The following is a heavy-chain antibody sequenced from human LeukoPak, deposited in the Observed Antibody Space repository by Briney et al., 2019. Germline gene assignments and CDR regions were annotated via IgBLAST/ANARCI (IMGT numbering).Heavy chain of an antibody. D-gene: IGHD3-10*01. J-gene: IGHJ4*02. CDR2: IRYDGRNK. CDR1: GFTFSSYG. CDR3: ARAGSRASFDY. V-gene: IGHV3-30*02. Sequence: GGSLRLSCAASGFTFSSYGMHWVRQAPGKGLEWVAFIRYDGRNKYYADSVKGRFTISRDNSKNTLYLQMNSLRAEDTAVYYCARAGSRASFDYWGQGTLVTVSS.